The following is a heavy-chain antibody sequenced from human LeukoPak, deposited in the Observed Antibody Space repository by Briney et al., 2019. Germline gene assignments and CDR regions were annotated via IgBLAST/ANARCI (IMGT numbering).Heavy chain of an antibody. CDR3: ARAAAETGAFRDNWFDP. J-gene: IGHJ5*02. D-gene: IGHD6-19*01. CDR2: VSNDGKNK. Sequence: GGSLRLSCVASGFTFYRYDVHWVRQAPGKGLEWVAVVSNDGKNKIYADSVKGRFTISRDNSRNTLYLQMNSLRPEDTALYYCARAAAETGAFRDNWFDPWGQGTLVTVSS. V-gene: IGHV3-30*04. CDR1: GFTFYRYD.